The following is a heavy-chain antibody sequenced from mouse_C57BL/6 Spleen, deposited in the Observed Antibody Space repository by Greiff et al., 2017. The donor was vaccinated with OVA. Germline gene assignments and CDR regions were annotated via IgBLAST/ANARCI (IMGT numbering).Heavy chain of an antibody. CDR1: GFTFSNYW. CDR3: TGLRQGDY. J-gene: IGHJ2*01. Sequence: EVQGVESGGGLVQPGGSMKLSCVASGFTFSNYWMNWVRQSPEKGLEWVAQIRLKSDNYATHYAESVKGRFTISRDDSKSSVYLQMNNLRAEDTGIYYCTGLRQGDYWGQGTTLTVSS. D-gene: IGHD1-1*01. CDR2: IRLKSDNYAT. V-gene: IGHV6-3*01.